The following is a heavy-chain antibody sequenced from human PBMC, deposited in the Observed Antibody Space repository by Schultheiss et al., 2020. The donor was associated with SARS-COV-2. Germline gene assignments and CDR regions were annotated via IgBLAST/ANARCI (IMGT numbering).Heavy chain of an antibody. CDR3: ARVYGDQGGFDP. Sequence: SETLSLTCTVSGGSISSGGYYWSWIRQHPGKGLEWIGYIYYSGSTNYNPSLKSRVTISVDKSKNQFSLKVSSVTAADTAVYYCARVYGDQGGFDPWGQGTLVTVSS. CDR2: IYYSGST. CDR1: GGSISSGGYY. V-gene: IGHV4-31*03. D-gene: IGHD4-17*01. J-gene: IGHJ5*02.